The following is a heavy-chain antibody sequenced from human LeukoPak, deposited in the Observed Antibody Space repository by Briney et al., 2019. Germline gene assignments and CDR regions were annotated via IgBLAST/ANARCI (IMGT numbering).Heavy chain of an antibody. CDR3: ARSGRWLQLSGAFDI. J-gene: IGHJ3*02. Sequence: KPSETLSLTCTVSGGSISSSSYYWGWIRQPPGKGLEWIGSIYYSGSTSYNPSLKSRVTISVDTSKNQFSLKLSSVTAADTAVYYCARSGRWLQLSGAFDIWGQGTIVTVSS. CDR1: GGSISSSSYY. V-gene: IGHV4-39*01. D-gene: IGHD5-24*01. CDR2: IYYSGST.